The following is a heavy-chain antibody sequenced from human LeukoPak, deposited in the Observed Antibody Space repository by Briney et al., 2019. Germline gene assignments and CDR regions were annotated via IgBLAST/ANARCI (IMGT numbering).Heavy chain of an antibody. CDR2: INWNGGST. V-gene: IGHV3-20*04. CDR1: GFTFSSYS. CDR3: ARGAFGSPYGSGSYYEPSHFDY. D-gene: IGHD3-10*01. J-gene: IGHJ4*02. Sequence: GGSLRLSCAASGFTFSSYSMSWVRQAPGKGLEWVSGINWNGGSTGYADSVKGRFTISRDNAKNSLYLQMNSLRAEDTALYYCARGAFGSPYGSGSYYEPSHFDYWGQGTLVTVSS.